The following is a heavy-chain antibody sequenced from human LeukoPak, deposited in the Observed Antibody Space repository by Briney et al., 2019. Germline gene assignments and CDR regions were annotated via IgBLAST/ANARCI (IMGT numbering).Heavy chain of an antibody. V-gene: IGHV1-46*01. J-gene: IGHJ4*02. D-gene: IGHD3-10*01. CDR2: INPSGGST. CDR3: ARGNPLWFGELYLDY. Sequence: ASVKVSCKASGYTFTSYYMHWVRQAPGQGLEWMGIINPSGGSTSYAQKFQGRVTMTRDTSTSTVYMELSSLGSEDTAVYYCARGNPLWFGELYLDYWGQGTLVTVSS. CDR1: GYTFTSYY.